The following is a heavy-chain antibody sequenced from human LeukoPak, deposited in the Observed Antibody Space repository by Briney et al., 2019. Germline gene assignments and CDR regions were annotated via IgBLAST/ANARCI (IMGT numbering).Heavy chain of an antibody. CDR1: GGTFSSYA. CDR2: IIPIFGTA. D-gene: IGHD2-2*01. Sequence: ASVKVSCKASGGTFSSYAISWVRQAPGQGLEWMGGIIPIFGTANYAQKFQGRVTIPADESTGTAYMELSSLRSEDTAVYYCARGVLSVGALPAAKYYFDYWGQGTLVTVSS. J-gene: IGHJ4*02. V-gene: IGHV1-69*13. CDR3: ARGVLSVGALPAAKYYFDY.